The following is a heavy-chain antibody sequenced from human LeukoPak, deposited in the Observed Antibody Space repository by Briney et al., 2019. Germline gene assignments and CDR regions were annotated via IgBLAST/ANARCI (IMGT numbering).Heavy chain of an antibody. Sequence: PGGSLRLSCAASGFTFNSYEFNWVRQAPGKGLEWVSYIGSRGRIIYYADSVKGRFTISRDNARNSLYLQMNSLTAEDTAVYYCARDPYSGAYGNTYYYYMDVWGKGTTVTISS. V-gene: IGHV3-48*03. D-gene: IGHD1-26*01. CDR3: ARDPYSGAYGNTYYYYMDV. CDR2: IGSRGRII. J-gene: IGHJ6*03. CDR1: GFTFNSYE.